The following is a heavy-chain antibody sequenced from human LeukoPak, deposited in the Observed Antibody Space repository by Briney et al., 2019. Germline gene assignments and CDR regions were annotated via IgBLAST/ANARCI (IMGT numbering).Heavy chain of an antibody. CDR3: AKGLQRTPYYYYGMDV. J-gene: IGHJ6*02. CDR2: IDKGPNT. CDR1: GFTFNSYD. V-gene: IGHV3-13*01. D-gene: IGHD2-2*01. Sequence: PGGSLRLSCAASGFTFNSYDMYWVRQVIGKGLEWVSAIDKGPNTYYSDSVKGRFTISRDNVKNFLYLQMNSLVEDTAVYYCAKGLQRTPYYYYGMDVWGQGTTVTVSS.